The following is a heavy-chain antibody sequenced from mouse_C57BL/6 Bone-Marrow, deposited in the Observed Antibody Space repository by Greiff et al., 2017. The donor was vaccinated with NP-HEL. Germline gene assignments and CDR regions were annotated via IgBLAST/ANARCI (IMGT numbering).Heavy chain of an antibody. D-gene: IGHD3-3*01. CDR1: GFTFSSYG. J-gene: IGHJ2*01. CDR3: ARHEGLVSYFDY. Sequence: EVQGVESGGDLVKPGGSLKLSCAASGFTFSSYGMSWVRQTPDKRLEWVATISSGGSYTYYPDSVKGRFTISRDNAKNTLYLQMSSLKSEDTAMYYCARHEGLVSYFDYWGQGTTLTVSS. CDR2: ISSGGSYT. V-gene: IGHV5-6*01.